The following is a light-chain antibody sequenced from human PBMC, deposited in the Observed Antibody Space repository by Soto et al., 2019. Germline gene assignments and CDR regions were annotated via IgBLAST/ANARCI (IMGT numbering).Light chain of an antibody. CDR2: AAS. CDR1: QGISSY. J-gene: IGKJ5*01. CDR3: QQARIIPFT. V-gene: IGKV1D-12*01. Sequence: DTQMTQSPSSVSASVGDRVTITCRASQGISSYLAWYQQKPGKAPKLLIYAASDLQSGVPSRFSGSGSGTDFTLTINSLQPEDFATYYCQQARIIPFTFGQGTRLEIK.